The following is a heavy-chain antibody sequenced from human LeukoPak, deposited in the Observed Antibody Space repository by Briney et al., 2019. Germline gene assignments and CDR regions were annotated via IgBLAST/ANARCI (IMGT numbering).Heavy chain of an antibody. J-gene: IGHJ6*04. D-gene: IGHD2-2*01. CDR3: ARGRSSHQLLSYYYYGMDV. CDR1: GGSFSGYY. Sequence: SETLSLTCAVYGGSFSGYYWSWIRQPPGKGLEWIGEINHSGSTNYNPSLKSRVTISVDTSKNQFSLKLSSVTAADTAVYYCARGRSSHQLLSYYYYGMDVWGKGTTVTVSS. CDR2: INHSGST. V-gene: IGHV4-34*01.